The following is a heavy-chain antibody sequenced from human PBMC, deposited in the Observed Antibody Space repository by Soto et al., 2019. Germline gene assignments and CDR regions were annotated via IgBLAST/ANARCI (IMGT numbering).Heavy chain of an antibody. CDR2: IKQDGSEK. V-gene: IGHV3-7*01. CDR1: GFTFSSYW. D-gene: IGHD3-22*01. J-gene: IGHJ2*01. Sequence: GGSLRLSCAASGFTFSSYWMSWVRQAPGKGLEWVANIKQDGSEKYYVDSVKGRFTISRDNSKNTLYLQMNSLRAEDTAVYYCAKDLRYYDSSGSLGYFDLWGRGTLVTVSS. CDR3: AKDLRYYDSSGSLGYFDL.